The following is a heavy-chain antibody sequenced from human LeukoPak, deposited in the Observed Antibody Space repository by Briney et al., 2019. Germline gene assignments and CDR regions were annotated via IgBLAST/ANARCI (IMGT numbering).Heavy chain of an antibody. CDR3: ARHYPPGNWLDP. V-gene: IGHV5-10-1*01. Sequence: GESLKISCQGSGYSFSSYWITWVRQMPGKGLEWMGRIDLSDSYTSYSPPFQGHVTISAGKSISTAFLEWSSLRASDTAIYYCARHYPPGNWLDPWGQGTPVTVSS. CDR2: IDLSDSYT. D-gene: IGHD3-10*01. CDR1: GYSFSSYW. J-gene: IGHJ5*02.